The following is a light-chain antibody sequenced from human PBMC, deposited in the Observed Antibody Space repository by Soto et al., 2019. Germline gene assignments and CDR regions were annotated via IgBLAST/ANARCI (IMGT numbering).Light chain of an antibody. Sequence: EIVLTQSPGTLSLSPGERATLSCRASQIIMRKYLAWYQQRFGQAPRLLIYDAIIRAPDVPARFSGSWSGTEFTLTINSLQSEDFAVYYCQQYDAWPLTFGGGTKVDIK. CDR3: QQYDAWPLT. CDR1: QIIMRKY. J-gene: IGKJ4*01. V-gene: IGKV3-15*01. CDR2: DAI.